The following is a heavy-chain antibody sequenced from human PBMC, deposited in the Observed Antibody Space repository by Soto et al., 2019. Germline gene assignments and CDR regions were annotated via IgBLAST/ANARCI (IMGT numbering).Heavy chain of an antibody. CDR3: AREGGDIVVVVAATRNGMDV. Sequence: SSTLSLTCNVYGGSFSVYYWSWIRQPPGKGLEWIGEINHSGSTNYNPSLKSRVTISVDTSKNQFSLKLSSVTAADTAVYYCAREGGDIVVVVAATRNGMDVWGQGTTVTVSS. CDR2: INHSGST. CDR1: GGSFSVYY. V-gene: IGHV4-34*01. J-gene: IGHJ6*02. D-gene: IGHD2-15*01.